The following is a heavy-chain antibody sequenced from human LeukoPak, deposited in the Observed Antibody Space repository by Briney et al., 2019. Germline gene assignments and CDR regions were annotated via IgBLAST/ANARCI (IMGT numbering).Heavy chain of an antibody. CDR2: INAGNGNT. V-gene: IGHV1-3*01. D-gene: IGHD4-17*01. CDR3: ARAMTTVTFDAFDI. CDR1: GYLFINYV. J-gene: IGHJ3*02. Sequence: ASVTVSCKASGYLFINYVMHWVRQAPGQRLEWMGWINAGNGNTKYSEKFQGRVTITRDTSASTAHMELSSLRSEDTAVYYCARAMTTVTFDAFDIWGQGTMVTVSS.